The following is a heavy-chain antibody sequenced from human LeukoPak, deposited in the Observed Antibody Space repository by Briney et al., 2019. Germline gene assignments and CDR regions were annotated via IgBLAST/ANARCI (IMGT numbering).Heavy chain of an antibody. V-gene: IGHV4-39*07. Sequence: PSETLSLTCSVSGGSISSSSYYWGWIRQPPGKGLEWIGSIYYSGSTYYNPSLKSRVTISVDTSKNQFSLKLSSVTAADRAVYYWGKEYFDWVLPRNFDSWGKGSLVTVSS. D-gene: IGHD3-9*01. CDR1: GGSISSSSYY. CDR3: GKEYFDWVLPRNFDS. CDR2: IYYSGST. J-gene: IGHJ4*02.